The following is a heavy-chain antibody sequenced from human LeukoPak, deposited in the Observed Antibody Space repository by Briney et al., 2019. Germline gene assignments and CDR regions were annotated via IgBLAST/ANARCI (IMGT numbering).Heavy chain of an antibody. Sequence: ASVKVSCKASGYTFTSYDINWVRQAPGKGLEWMGGFDPEDGETIYAQKFQGRVTMTEDTSTDTAYMELSSLRSEDTAVYYCATESSAYWFDPWGQGTLVTVSS. CDR2: FDPEDGET. CDR1: GYTFTSYD. D-gene: IGHD2-2*01. V-gene: IGHV1-24*01. CDR3: ATESSAYWFDP. J-gene: IGHJ5*02.